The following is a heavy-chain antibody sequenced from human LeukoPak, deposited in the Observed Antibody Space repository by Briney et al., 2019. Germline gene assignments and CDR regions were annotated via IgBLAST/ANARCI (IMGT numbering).Heavy chain of an antibody. J-gene: IGHJ4*02. V-gene: IGHV3-53*01. Sequence: GGSLRLSCAASGFTVSSNYTSWVRQAPGKGLEWVSVIYSGGSTYYADSVKGRFTISRDNSKNTLYLQMNSLRAEDTAVYYCARHGTAVNFDYWGQGTLVTVSS. CDR1: GFTVSSNY. D-gene: IGHD6-13*01. CDR3: ARHGTAVNFDY. CDR2: IYSGGST.